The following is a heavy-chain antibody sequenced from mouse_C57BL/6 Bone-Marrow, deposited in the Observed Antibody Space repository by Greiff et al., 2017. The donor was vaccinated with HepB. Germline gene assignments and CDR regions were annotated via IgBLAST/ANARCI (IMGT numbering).Heavy chain of an antibody. V-gene: IGHV6-3*01. D-gene: IGHD1-3*01. CDR3: TVRALPFDY. Sequence: EVKLQESGGGLVQPGGSMKLSCVASGFTFSNYWMNWVRQSPEKGLEWVAQIRLKSDNYATHYAESVKGRFTILRDDSKSSVYLQMNNLRAEDTGIYYCTVRALPFDYWGQGTTLTVSS. CDR2: IRLKSDNYAT. CDR1: GFTFSNYW. J-gene: IGHJ2*01.